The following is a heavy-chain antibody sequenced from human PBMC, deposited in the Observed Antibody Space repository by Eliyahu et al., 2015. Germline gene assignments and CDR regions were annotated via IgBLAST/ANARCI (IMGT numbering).Heavy chain of an antibody. Sequence: EVQLLESGGGLVQPGGSLRLSCAASGFTFTSYAMSWVRQAPGKGLEWVSGIRASGGNTYYADSVKGRFTISRDNSRNTLFLQVNSLRAEDSAVYYCAKAPYSGTSGGILYYLDYWGQGTLVTVSS. CDR2: IRASGGNT. CDR3: AKAPYSGTSGGILYYLDY. J-gene: IGHJ4*02. CDR1: GFTFTSYA. D-gene: IGHD1-26*01. V-gene: IGHV3-23*01.